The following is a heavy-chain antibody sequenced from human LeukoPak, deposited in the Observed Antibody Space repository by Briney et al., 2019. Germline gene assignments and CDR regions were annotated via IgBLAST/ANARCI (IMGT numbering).Heavy chain of an antibody. CDR2: INHSGST. CDR1: GGSFSGYY. CDR3: ARGLTLFDY. J-gene: IGHJ4*02. V-gene: IGHV4-34*01. Sequence: SETLSLTCAVYGGSFSGYYWSWIRQPPGKGLEWIGEINHSGSTNYNPSLKSRVTISVDTSKNQFSLKLSSVTAADTAVYYCARGLTLFDYWGQGTLVTVSS.